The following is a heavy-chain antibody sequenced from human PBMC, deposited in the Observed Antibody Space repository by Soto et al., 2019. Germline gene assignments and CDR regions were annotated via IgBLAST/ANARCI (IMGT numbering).Heavy chain of an antibody. V-gene: IGHV3-23*01. CDR2: ISGSGGST. J-gene: IGHJ1*01. Sequence: GGSLRLSCAASGFTFSSYAMSWVRQAPGKGLEWVSAISGSGGSTYYADSVKGRFNISRDNSKNTLYLQMNSLRAEDTAVYYCAKDGDYYDSSGYRPEYFQYWGQGTLVTVSS. D-gene: IGHD3-22*01. CDR1: GFTFSSYA. CDR3: AKDGDYYDSSGYRPEYFQY.